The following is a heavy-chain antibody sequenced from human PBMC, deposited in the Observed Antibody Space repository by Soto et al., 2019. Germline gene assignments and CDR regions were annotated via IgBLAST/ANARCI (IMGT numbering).Heavy chain of an antibody. J-gene: IGHJ5*02. CDR3: AREWPLMTWPNWFDP. Sequence: SVKVSCKASGGTFSSYTISWVRQAPGQGLEWMGRIIPILGIANYAQKFQGRVTITADKSTSTAYMELSSLRSEDTAVYYCAREWPLMTWPNWFDPWGQGTLVTVSS. D-gene: IGHD2-21*02. V-gene: IGHV1-69*04. CDR1: GGTFSSYT. CDR2: IIPILGIA.